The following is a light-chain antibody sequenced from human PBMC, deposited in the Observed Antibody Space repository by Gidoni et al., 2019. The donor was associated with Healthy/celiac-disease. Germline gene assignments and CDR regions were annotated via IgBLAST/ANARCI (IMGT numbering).Light chain of an antibody. Sequence: IELTQSPSFVSASVGDRVTITCRASQGISSYFAWYQQKPGKAHKLLLYAASTLQSGVASRFSGRGSGEEFTLTSSILQPEDVATYYCQQRNSYPVTFGPGTKVDIK. CDR2: AAS. J-gene: IGKJ3*01. V-gene: IGKV1-9*01. CDR1: QGISSY. CDR3: QQRNSYPVT.